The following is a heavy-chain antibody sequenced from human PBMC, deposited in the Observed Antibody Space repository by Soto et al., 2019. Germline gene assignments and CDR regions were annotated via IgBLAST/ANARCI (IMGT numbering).Heavy chain of an antibody. D-gene: IGHD5-12*01. CDR1: GFTFRNSW. CDR2: ITGDGTDT. J-gene: IGHJ4*02. Sequence: EVQLVESGGGLVHPGGSLRLSCAASGFTFRNSWMHWVRQGPGKGLVWVSRITGDGTDTNYADSVKGRFTISRDNAKNTLYLQMSSLRAEDTAIYYCIREGGYSGYDSLPEFWCQGTLVTVSS. CDR3: IREGGYSGYDSLPEF. V-gene: IGHV3-74*01.